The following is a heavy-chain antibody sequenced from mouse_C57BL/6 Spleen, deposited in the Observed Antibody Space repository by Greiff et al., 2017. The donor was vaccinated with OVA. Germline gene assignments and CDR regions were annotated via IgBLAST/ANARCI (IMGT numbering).Heavy chain of an antibody. Sequence: VHLVESGAELARPGASVKLSCKASGYTFTSYGISWVKQRTGQGLEWIGEIYPRSGNTYYNEKFKGKATLTADKSSSTAYMELRSLTSEDSAVYFCAREGTGTRFAYWGQGTLVTVSA. CDR3: AREGTGTRFAY. CDR2: IYPRSGNT. V-gene: IGHV1-81*01. J-gene: IGHJ3*01. D-gene: IGHD4-1*01. CDR1: GYTFTSYG.